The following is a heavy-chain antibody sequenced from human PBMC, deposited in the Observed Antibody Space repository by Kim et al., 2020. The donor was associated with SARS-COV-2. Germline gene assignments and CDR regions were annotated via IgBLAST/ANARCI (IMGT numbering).Heavy chain of an antibody. CDR2: IYYSGST. CDR1: GGSISSGGYY. J-gene: IGHJ4*02. V-gene: IGHV4-31*03. D-gene: IGHD5-12*01. CDR3: ARGGDSGYDSGFDY. Sequence: SETLSLTCTVSGGSISSGGYYWSWIRQHPGKGLEWIGYIYYSGSTYYNPSLKSRVTISVDTSKNQFSLKLSSVTAADTAVYYCARGGDSGYDSGFDYWGQGTLVTVSS.